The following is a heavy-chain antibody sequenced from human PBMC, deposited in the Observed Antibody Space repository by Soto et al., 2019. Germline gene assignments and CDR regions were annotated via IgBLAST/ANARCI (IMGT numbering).Heavy chain of an antibody. Sequence: EVQLLESGGSLVQPGGSLRLSCAASGFTFSSYAMSWVRQAPGKELEWVSAISGSGGSTYYADSVKGRFTISRDNSKNTLYLQMNSLRAEDTAVYYCAKDHDYSNYGGFFDYWGQGTLVTVSS. CDR1: GFTFSSYA. J-gene: IGHJ4*02. CDR2: ISGSGGST. D-gene: IGHD4-4*01. V-gene: IGHV3-23*01. CDR3: AKDHDYSNYGGFFDY.